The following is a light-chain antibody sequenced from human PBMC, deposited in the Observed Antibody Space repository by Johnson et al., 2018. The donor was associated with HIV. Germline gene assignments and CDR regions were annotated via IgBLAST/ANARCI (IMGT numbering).Light chain of an antibody. CDR2: DNN. V-gene: IGLV1-51*01. Sequence: QSILTQPPSVSAAPGQTVTIYCSGSSSNVGSSFVSWYRQVAGTAPKLLISDNNKRPSGIPDQFSGPNPGPSATLAITGLQTGDEADYYCGTWDSSLSAGGVFGTGTKVTVL. CDR1: SSNVGSSF. J-gene: IGLJ1*01. CDR3: GTWDSSLSAGGV.